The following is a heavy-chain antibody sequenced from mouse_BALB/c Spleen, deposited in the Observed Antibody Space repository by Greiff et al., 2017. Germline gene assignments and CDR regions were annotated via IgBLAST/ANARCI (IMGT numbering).Heavy chain of an antibody. Sequence: DVMLVESGGGLVKPGGSLKLSCAASGFTFSSYAMSWVRQTPEKRLEWVASISDGGSYTYYPDSVKGRFTISRDNAKNNLYLQMSSLKSEDTAMYYCARLLRSLDYWGQGTTLTVSS. CDR2: ISDGGSYT. CDR3: ARLLRSLDY. V-gene: IGHV5-6*03. CDR1: GFTFSSYA. D-gene: IGHD1-1*01. J-gene: IGHJ2*01.